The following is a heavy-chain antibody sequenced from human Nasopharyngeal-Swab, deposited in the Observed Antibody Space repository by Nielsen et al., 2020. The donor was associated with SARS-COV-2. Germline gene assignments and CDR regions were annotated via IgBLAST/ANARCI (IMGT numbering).Heavy chain of an antibody. V-gene: IGHV5-51*01. CDR3: ARPLWGYAVHFDY. J-gene: IGHJ4*02. D-gene: IGHD5-12*01. CDR1: GYRFTSYW. CDR2: IYPGNSET. Sequence: AESLTISSKGSGYRFTSYWIRWERQMPGKGLEWMVNIYPGNSETRYSPSFQGQVTISADKSISTAYLQWSSLKASDTAVYYCARPLWGYAVHFDYWGQGTLVTVSS.